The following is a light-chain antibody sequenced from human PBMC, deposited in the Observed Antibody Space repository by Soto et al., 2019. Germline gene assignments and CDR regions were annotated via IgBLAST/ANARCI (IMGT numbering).Light chain of an antibody. CDR2: QAS. J-gene: IGKJ4*02. V-gene: IGKV1-5*03. CDR3: QQYELRSIS. Sequence: DIQMTQSPSTLSASIGDRVTITCRASQNISSWLSWYQQKQGKAPNLLIYQASILESGVPSRSSGSGSGTQFSLTISRLQPDDFATFYCQQYELRSISFGGGTKVEIK. CDR1: QNISSW.